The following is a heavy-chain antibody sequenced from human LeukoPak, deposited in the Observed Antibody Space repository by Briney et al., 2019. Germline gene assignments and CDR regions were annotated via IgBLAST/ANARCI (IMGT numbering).Heavy chain of an antibody. CDR2: MNPNNGRT. V-gene: IGHV1-8*01. D-gene: IGHD2-2*01. CDR3: ARNLAMTGDFDY. Sequence: ASVKVSCKTSGYTLTSYDINWVRQAPGQGLEWLGWMNPNNGRTGYAQTFQGRVSMTRDTSISTAYMELRSLRSEDTAVYYCARNLAMTGDFDYWGQGTLVTVSS. J-gene: IGHJ4*02. CDR1: GYTLTSYD.